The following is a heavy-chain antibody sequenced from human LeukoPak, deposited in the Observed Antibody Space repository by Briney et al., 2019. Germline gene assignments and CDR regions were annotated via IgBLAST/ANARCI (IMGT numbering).Heavy chain of an antibody. CDR1: GFIFKTYT. Sequence: PGGSLRLSCAVYGFIFKTYTMNWVRQAPGKGLEWVSSILSSGAYTYYADSQKGRFTISRDNAKNSLYLQMNSLRAEDAAVYYCVTRGWADYYYYMDVWGKGTTVTVSS. CDR2: ILSSGAYT. J-gene: IGHJ6*03. V-gene: IGHV3-21*06. D-gene: IGHD6-19*01. CDR3: VTRGWADYYYYMDV.